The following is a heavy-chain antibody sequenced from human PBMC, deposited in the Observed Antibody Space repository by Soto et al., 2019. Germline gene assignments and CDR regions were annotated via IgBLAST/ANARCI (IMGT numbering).Heavy chain of an antibody. V-gene: IGHV3-33*01. Sequence: GESLKISCAASGFTFRNYGMHWVRQAPGKGLEWVAVTWYDGTNKKYAASVKGRLTISRDNSKNTLFLEMNSLRDEDTAVYYCARDRGYSGSWDVSKVFDYWGQGTLVTVSS. CDR2: TWYDGTNK. CDR1: GFTFRNYG. CDR3: ARDRGYSGSWDVSKVFDY. D-gene: IGHD1-26*01. J-gene: IGHJ4*02.